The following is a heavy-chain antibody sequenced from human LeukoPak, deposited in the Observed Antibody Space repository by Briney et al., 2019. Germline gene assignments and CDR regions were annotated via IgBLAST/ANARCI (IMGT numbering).Heavy chain of an antibody. D-gene: IGHD7-27*01. CDR3: ALSAGHWGPFDY. CDR1: GFTFSSYA. CDR2: ISYDGSNK. V-gene: IGHV3-30*14. J-gene: IGHJ4*02. Sequence: GGSLRLSCAASGFTFSSYAMHWVRQAPGKGLEWVAVISYDGSNKYYADSVKGRFTISRDNSKNTLYLQMNSLRAEDTAVYYCALSAGHWGPFDYWGQGTLVTVSS.